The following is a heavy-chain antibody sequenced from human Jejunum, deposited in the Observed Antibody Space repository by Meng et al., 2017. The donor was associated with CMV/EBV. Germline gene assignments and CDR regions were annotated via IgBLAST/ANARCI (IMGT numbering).Heavy chain of an antibody. V-gene: IGHV3-30*02. Sequence: GFTFSSYAMHWVRQAPGEGLEWVAFIRNDGVNNYYADSVKGRFTISRDNAKNTLFLQMNSLRADDTALYYCAKGQRTSIYYYGMDVWGQGTTVTVFS. CDR2: IRNDGVNN. D-gene: IGHD2-2*01. CDR1: GFTFSSYA. CDR3: AKGQRTSIYYYGMDV. J-gene: IGHJ6*02.